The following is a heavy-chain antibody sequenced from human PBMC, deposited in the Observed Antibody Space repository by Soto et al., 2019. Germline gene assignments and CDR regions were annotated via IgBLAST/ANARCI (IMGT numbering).Heavy chain of an antibody. J-gene: IGHJ4*02. D-gene: IGHD3-3*01. V-gene: IGHV3-30-3*01. Sequence: QVQLVESGGGVVQPGRSLRLSCAASGFTFSSYAMHWVRQAPGKGLEWVAIISYDGSNKYYADSVKGRFTISRDNSKNRLYLQMNSLRAEDTAVYYCARDRAWRFLEWSFDYWGQGTLATVSS. CDR1: GFTFSSYA. CDR2: ISYDGSNK. CDR3: ARDRAWRFLEWSFDY.